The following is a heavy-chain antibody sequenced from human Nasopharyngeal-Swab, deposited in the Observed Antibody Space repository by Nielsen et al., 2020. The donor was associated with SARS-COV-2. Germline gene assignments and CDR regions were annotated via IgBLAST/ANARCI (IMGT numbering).Heavy chain of an antibody. D-gene: IGHD1-1*01. CDR3: AREGSTTGTTSAQHYYYYYYMDV. Sequence: SETLSLTCTVSGGSISSGSYYWSWIRQPAGKGLEWIGRIYTSGSTNYNPSLKSRVTISVDTSKNQFSLKLSSVTAADTAVYYCAREGSTTGTTSAQHYYYYYYMDVWGKGTTVTVSS. V-gene: IGHV4-61*02. CDR1: GGSISSGSYY. CDR2: IYTSGST. J-gene: IGHJ6*03.